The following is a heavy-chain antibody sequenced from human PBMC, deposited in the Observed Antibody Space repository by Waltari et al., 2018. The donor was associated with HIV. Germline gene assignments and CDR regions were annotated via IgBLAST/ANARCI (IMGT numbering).Heavy chain of an antibody. Sequence: QVQLQQWGAGLLKPSETLSLTCAVYGGSFSGYYWSWIRQPPGKGLEWIGEINHSGSTNYNPSLNSRVTISVDTSKNQFSLKLSSVTAADTAVYYCARWVTDRGYFDLRGFYYWGQGTLVTVSS. CDR1: GGSFSGYY. D-gene: IGHD3-9*01. V-gene: IGHV4-34*01. CDR2: INHSGST. CDR3: ARWVTDRGYFDLRGFYY. J-gene: IGHJ4*02.